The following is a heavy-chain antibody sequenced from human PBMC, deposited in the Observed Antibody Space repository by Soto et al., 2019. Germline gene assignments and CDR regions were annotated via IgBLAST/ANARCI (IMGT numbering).Heavy chain of an antibody. CDR3: ATMGTPVTGLYYFDY. D-gene: IGHD4-17*01. Sequence: QVQLQESGPGLVKPSQTLSLTCTVSGGSISSGNYYWSWIHQPPGKGLEWIGFISYSGTTHYSASLRSRVSISVDTSKNQFSLDLSSVTAADTAVYYCATMGTPVTGLYYFDYWGQGTLVTVSS. J-gene: IGHJ4*02. CDR2: ISYSGTT. CDR1: GGSISSGNYY. V-gene: IGHV4-30-4*01.